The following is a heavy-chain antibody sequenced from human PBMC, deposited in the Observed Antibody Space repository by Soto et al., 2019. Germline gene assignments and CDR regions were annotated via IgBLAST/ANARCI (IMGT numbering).Heavy chain of an antibody. D-gene: IGHD3-22*01. CDR3: AREYYDSSGYYIPVDY. Sequence: GSLRLSCAASGFSLSSYSMNWVRQAPGKGLEWVSYISSSSSTIYYADSVKGRFTISRDNAKNSLYLQMNSMRDEDTAVYYCAREYYDSSGYYIPVDYWGQGTLVTVSS. CDR2: ISSSSSTI. J-gene: IGHJ4*02. CDR1: GFSLSSYS. V-gene: IGHV3-48*02.